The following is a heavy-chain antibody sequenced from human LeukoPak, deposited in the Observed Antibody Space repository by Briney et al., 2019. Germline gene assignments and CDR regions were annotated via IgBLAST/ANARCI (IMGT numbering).Heavy chain of an antibody. CDR1: GYTFTGYY. J-gene: IGHJ4*02. Sequence: ASVKVSCKASGYTFTGYYMHWVRQAPGQGLEWMGWINPNSGGTNYAQKFQGRVTMTRDTSISTAYMELSRLRSDDMAVYYCARGAWSVAGTLSYWGQGTLVTVSS. D-gene: IGHD6-19*01. CDR2: INPNSGGT. V-gene: IGHV1-2*02. CDR3: ARGAWSVAGTLSY.